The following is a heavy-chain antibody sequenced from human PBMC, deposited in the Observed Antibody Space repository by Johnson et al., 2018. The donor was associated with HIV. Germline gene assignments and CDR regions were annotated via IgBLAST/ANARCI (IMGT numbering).Heavy chain of an antibody. V-gene: IGHV3-15*01. Sequence: VQLVESGGGLVKPGGSLRLSCAASGFTFSNAWMSWVRQAPGKGLEWVGRIISKTDGGTTDYAAPVTGRYTISRDHSKNTMYLQINSLRAEDTAVSYCAREGGLEPPLDAIDIWGQGSMVTVSS. D-gene: IGHD3-16*01. J-gene: IGHJ3*02. CDR2: IISKTDGGTT. CDR3: AREGGLEPPLDAIDI. CDR1: GFTFSNAW.